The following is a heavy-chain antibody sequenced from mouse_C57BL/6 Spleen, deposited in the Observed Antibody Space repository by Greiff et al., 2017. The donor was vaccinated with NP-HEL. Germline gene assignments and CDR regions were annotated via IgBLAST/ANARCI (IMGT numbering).Heavy chain of an antibody. Sequence: EVKLQESGGGLVKPGGSLKLSCAASGFTFSDYGMHWVRQAPEKGLEWVAYISSGSSTIYYADTVKGRFTISRDNAKNTLFLQMTSLRSEDTAMYYCAREVLRGWYFDVWGTGTTVTVSS. CDR2: ISSGSSTI. J-gene: IGHJ1*03. CDR1: GFTFSDYG. CDR3: AREVLRGWYFDV. V-gene: IGHV5-17*01. D-gene: IGHD6-1*01.